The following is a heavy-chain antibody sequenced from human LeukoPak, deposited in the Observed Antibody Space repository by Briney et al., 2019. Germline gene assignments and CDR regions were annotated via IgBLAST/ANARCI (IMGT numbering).Heavy chain of an antibody. V-gene: IGHV1-69*05. Sequence: GSSVKVSCKASGGTFSSYAISWVRQAPGQGLEWMGRIIPIFGTANYAQKFQGRVTITTDESTSTAYMELSSLRSEDTAVYYCASSHHDIVVVPDFDYWGQGTLVTVSS. J-gene: IGHJ4*02. CDR2: IIPIFGTA. CDR3: ASSHHDIVVVPDFDY. CDR1: GGTFSSYA. D-gene: IGHD2-2*01.